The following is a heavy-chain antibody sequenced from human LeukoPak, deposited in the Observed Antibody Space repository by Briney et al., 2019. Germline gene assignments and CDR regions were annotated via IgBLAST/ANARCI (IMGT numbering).Heavy chain of an antibody. D-gene: IGHD1-1*01. CDR2: ISSSSSYI. CDR1: GFTFSSYS. Sequence: GGSLRLSCAASGFTFSSYSMNWVRQAPGKGLEWVSSISSSSSYIYYADSVKGRFTISRDNAKNSLYLQMNSLRAEDTAVYYCARGEDWNEGNYFDYWGQGTLVTVSS. CDR3: ARGEDWNEGNYFDY. V-gene: IGHV3-21*01. J-gene: IGHJ4*02.